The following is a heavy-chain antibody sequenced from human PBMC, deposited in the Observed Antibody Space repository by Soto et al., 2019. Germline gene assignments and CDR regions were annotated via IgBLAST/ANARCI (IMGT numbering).Heavy chain of an antibody. V-gene: IGHV1-69*06. D-gene: IGHD2-8*01. Sequence: QVQLVQSGAEVKKPGSSVKVSCKASGGTFSSYAISWVRQAPGQGLEWMGGIIPIFGTANYAQKFQGRVTITADKSTSTAYMELRSLRSDDTATYYCARDSVRYCRDGVCYQGYYYFAMDVW. CDR1: GGTFSSYA. CDR2: IIPIFGTA. J-gene: IGHJ6*01. CDR3: ARDSVRYCRDGVCYQGYYYFAMDV.